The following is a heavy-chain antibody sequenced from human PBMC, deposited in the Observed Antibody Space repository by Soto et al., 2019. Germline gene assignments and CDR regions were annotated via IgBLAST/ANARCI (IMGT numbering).Heavy chain of an antibody. Sequence: ASVKVSCKASGYSFSTFGISWVRQAPGQGLEWLGWISTDSGDTKYAENFQDRITMTTDTSTNTAYMELRSLRSDDTALYYCGRDQHCSVATCFGYMDVWGGGTTVTVSS. CDR1: GYSFSTFG. D-gene: IGHD2-15*01. CDR2: ISTDSGDT. V-gene: IGHV1-18*01. J-gene: IGHJ6*03. CDR3: GRDQHCSVATCFGYMDV.